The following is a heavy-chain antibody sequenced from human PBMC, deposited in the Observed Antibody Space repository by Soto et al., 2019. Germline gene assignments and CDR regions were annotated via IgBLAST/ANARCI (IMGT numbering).Heavy chain of an antibody. J-gene: IGHJ4*02. D-gene: IGHD3-22*01. CDR2: INADGSDT. V-gene: IGHV3-43*02. CDR3: AKARFYFDSSPYDS. Sequence: EVQLVESGGGVVQPGGSLRLSCAASGFTFEDYALHWVRQSSGKGPEWVSLINADGSDTYYADSVKGRFTITRDNRKDSLYLQMNSLRPEDSAIYYCAKARFYFDSSPYDSWGQGTLFTVTS. CDR1: GFTFEDYA.